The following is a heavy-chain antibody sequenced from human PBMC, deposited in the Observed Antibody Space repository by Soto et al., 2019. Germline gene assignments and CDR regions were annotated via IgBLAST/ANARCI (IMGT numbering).Heavy chain of an antibody. Sequence: ASVKVSCKASGYTFTSYAMHWVRQAPGQRLEWMGWINAGNGNTKYSQKFQGRVTITRDTSASTAYMELSSLRSEDTAVYYCARKPLISITGTPDWGQGTLVTVSS. CDR3: ARKPLISITGTPD. CDR2: INAGNGNT. J-gene: IGHJ4*02. CDR1: GYTFTSYA. D-gene: IGHD1-20*01. V-gene: IGHV1-3*01.